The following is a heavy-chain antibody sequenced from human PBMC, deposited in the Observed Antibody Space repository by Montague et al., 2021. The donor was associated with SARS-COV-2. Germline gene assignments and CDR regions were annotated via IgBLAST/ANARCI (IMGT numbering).Heavy chain of an antibody. Sequence: TLSLTCTVSGASISSGAYYWDWIRQPPGRGPEWIGYTYNSESTCYXPSLKSRVSISVDTSKNQLSLRLSSVTAADTAVYYCARIVGWSGGYWGQGTLVTVSS. D-gene: IGHD1-26*01. V-gene: IGHV4-30-4*08. J-gene: IGHJ4*02. CDR3: ARIVGWSGGY. CDR2: TYNSEST. CDR1: GASISSGAYY.